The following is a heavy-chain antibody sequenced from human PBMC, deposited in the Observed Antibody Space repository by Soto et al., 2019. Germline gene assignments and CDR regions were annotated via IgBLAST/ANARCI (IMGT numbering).Heavy chain of an antibody. D-gene: IGHD5-18*01. Sequence: WASVKVSCKASGGTFSSYAISWVRQAPGQGLEWMGGIIPIFGTANYAQKFQGRVTITADESTSTAYMELSSLRSEDTAVYYCARGDTAMVSPSSLYYYGMDVWGQGTTVTGYS. CDR2: IIPIFGTA. V-gene: IGHV1-69*13. J-gene: IGHJ6*02. CDR3: ARGDTAMVSPSSLYYYGMDV. CDR1: GGTFSSYA.